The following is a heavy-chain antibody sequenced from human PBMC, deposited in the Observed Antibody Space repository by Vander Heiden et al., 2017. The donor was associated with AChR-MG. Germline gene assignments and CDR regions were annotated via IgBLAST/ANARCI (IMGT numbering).Heavy chain of an antibody. CDR3: ARASYSGRYTFDY. V-gene: IGHV1-2*02. CDR1: GYTFTGYY. D-gene: IGHD1-26*01. CDR2: INPNSGGT. Sequence: QVQLVQSEAEVKKPGASVKVSCKASGYTFTGYYLHWVRQAPGQGLEWMGWINPNSGGTNYAQKFQGRVTMSRDTSINTAYMELSGLGSDDTAVYYCARASYSGRYTFDYWGQGTLVTVSS. J-gene: IGHJ4*02.